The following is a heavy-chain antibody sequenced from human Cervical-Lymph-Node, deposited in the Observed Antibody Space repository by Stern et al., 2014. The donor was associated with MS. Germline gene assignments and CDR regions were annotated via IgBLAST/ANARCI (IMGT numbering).Heavy chain of an antibody. Sequence: VQLVESGGGVVQPGRSLRLSCAASGFSFSRYAMHCVRQAPGKGLEWVALIWYDGSNLYYADSVTGRFTISRDNFKNTLYLQMNSLRAEDTAVYYCASAYSSSHYYFDYWGQGTLVTVSS. CDR1: GFSFSRYA. CDR2: IWYDGSNL. V-gene: IGHV3-33*01. J-gene: IGHJ4*02. CDR3: ASAYSSSHYYFDY. D-gene: IGHD6-13*01.